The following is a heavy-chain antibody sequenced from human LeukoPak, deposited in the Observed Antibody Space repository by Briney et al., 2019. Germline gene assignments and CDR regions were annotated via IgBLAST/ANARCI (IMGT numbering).Heavy chain of an antibody. CDR3: ARVNHDSSGYYDY. J-gene: IGHJ4*02. V-gene: IGHV7-4-1*02. CDR2: INTNTGNP. CDR1: GYTFTSYG. D-gene: IGHD3-22*01. Sequence: GASVKVSCKASGYTFTSYGISWVRQAPRQGLEWMGWINTNTGNPTYAQGFTGRFVFSLDTSVSTAYLQISSLKAEDTAMYYCARVNHDSSGYYDYWGQGTLVTVSS.